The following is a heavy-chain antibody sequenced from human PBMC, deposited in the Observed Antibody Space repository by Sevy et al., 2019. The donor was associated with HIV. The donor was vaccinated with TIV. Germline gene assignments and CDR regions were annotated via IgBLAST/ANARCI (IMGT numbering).Heavy chain of an antibody. Sequence: SETLSLTCTVSGGSVSSSTYYWSWIRQPPGKGLEWIGYIDYSGSTNYNPSLKSRVTISVDTSKNQFSLKLSSVTAADTAVYFCARAGSDRLYYYYYMDVWDKGTTVTVSS. V-gene: IGHV4-61*01. CDR2: IDYSGST. CDR1: GGSVSSSTYY. CDR3: ARAGSDRLYYYYYMDV. J-gene: IGHJ6*03.